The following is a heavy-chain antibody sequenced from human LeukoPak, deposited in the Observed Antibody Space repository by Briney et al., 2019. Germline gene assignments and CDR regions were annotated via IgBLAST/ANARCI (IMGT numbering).Heavy chain of an antibody. Sequence: PGRSLRLSCAASGFTFDDYAMHWVRQAPGKGLEWVSGISWNSGSIGYADSVKGRFTISRDNATNSLYLQMNSLRAEDTALYYCAKDIVPRGYYDSSEPAVWGQGTLVTVSS. CDR2: ISWNSGSI. V-gene: IGHV3-9*01. D-gene: IGHD3-22*01. J-gene: IGHJ4*02. CDR1: GFTFDDYA. CDR3: AKDIVPRGYYDSSEPAV.